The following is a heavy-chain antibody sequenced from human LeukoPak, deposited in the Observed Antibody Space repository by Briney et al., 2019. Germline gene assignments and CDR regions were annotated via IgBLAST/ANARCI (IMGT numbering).Heavy chain of an antibody. V-gene: IGHV4-34*01. CDR3: ARDGSGYDFDY. CDR1: SWTFSGYY. D-gene: IGHD5-12*01. Sequence: SETLSLTCAVYSWTFSGYYWIWLRQPPGKGLEWIGEINHSGSTNYNPSLKSRVTISVATSKNQFSLKLSSVTAADTAVYYCARDGSGYDFDYWGQGTLVTVSS. CDR2: INHSGST. J-gene: IGHJ4*02.